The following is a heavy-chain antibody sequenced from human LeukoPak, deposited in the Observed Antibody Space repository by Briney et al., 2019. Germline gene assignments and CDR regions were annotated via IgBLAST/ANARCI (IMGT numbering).Heavy chain of an antibody. CDR3: ARDSYYDFWSGYSPYWYFDL. V-gene: IGHV4-59*01. CDR1: GGSISSYY. CDR2: IYYSGST. J-gene: IGHJ2*01. Sequence: SETLSLICTVSGGSISSYYWSWIRQPPGKGLEWIGYIYYSGSTNYNPSLKSRVTISVDTSKNQFSLKLSSVTAADTAVYYCARDSYYDFWSGYSPYWYFDLWGRDTLSLSPQ. D-gene: IGHD3-3*01.